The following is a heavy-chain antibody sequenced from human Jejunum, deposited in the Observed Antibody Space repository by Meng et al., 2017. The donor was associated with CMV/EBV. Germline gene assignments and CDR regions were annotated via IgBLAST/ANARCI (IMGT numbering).Heavy chain of an antibody. J-gene: IGHJ2*01. CDR3: ARDVLGRPYWFFDL. D-gene: IGHD7-27*01. CDR1: GGSVRGSGSC. V-gene: IGHV4-31*02. CDR2: IYYSGST. Sequence: SGGSVRGSGSCWTCIRQHPGKGLEWIRYIYYSGSTSYNPSLKSRVTISSDTFRNLFSLKLTSMTAADTAVYYCARDVLGRPYWFFDLWGRGTLVTVSS.